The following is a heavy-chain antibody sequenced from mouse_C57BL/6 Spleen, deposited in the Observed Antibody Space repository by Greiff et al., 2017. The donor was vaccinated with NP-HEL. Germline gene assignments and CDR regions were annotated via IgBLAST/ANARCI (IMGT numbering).Heavy chain of an antibody. D-gene: IGHD1-1*01. J-gene: IGHJ1*03. CDR1: GYSFTSYY. CDR3: VHYYGSSYWYFDV. Sequence: QVQLQQSGPELVKPGASVKISCKASGYSFTSYYIHWVKQRPGQGLEWIGWIYPGSGNTTYNEKFKGKATLTADTSSRTAYMQLSSLTSEDSAVYYCVHYYGSSYWYFDVWGTGTTVTVSA. V-gene: IGHV1-66*01. CDR2: IYPGSGNT.